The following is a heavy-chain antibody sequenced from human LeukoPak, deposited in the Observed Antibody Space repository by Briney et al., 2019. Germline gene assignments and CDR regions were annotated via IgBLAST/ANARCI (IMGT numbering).Heavy chain of an antibody. V-gene: IGHV3-21*01. CDR3: ARVVIAAAGTDAFDI. D-gene: IGHD6-13*01. J-gene: IGHJ3*02. Sequence: GWSLRLSCAASGFTFSSYSMNWVRQAPGKGLEWVSSISSSSSYIYYADSVKGRFTISRDNAKNSLYLQMNSLRAEDTAVYYCARVVIAAAGTDAFDIWGQGTMVTVSS. CDR2: ISSSSSYI. CDR1: GFTFSSYS.